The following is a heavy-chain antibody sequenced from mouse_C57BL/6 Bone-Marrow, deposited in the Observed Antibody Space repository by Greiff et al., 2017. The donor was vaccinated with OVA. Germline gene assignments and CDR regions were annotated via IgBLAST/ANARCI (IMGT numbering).Heavy chain of an antibody. Sequence: EVQLQESGGGLVKPGGSLKLSCAASGFTFSSYAMSWVRQTPEKRLEWVATISDGGSYTYYPDNVKGRFTISRDNAKNNLYLQMSHLKSEDTAMYYCAREGYYYDAMDYWGQGTSVTVSS. V-gene: IGHV5-4*01. J-gene: IGHJ4*01. CDR3: AREGYYYDAMDY. D-gene: IGHD1-1*01. CDR2: ISDGGSYT. CDR1: GFTFSSYA.